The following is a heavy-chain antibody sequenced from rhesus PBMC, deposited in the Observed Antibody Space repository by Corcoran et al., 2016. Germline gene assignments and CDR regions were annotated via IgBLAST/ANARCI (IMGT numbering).Heavy chain of an antibody. CDR2: IKNKADGETA. CDR1: GFTFSNYW. V-gene: IGHV3-16*02. Sequence: EVQLVESGGGLVQPGGSLRLSCAASGFTFSNYWMSWVRQAPGKGLDWVGRIKNKADGETAAYAESVKGRFTISRDDSKTTLYLQMNSLKTEDTAVYYCTRGGGTAGTVYWGQGVLVTVSS. J-gene: IGHJ4*01. D-gene: IGHD5-24*01. CDR3: TRGGGTAGTVY.